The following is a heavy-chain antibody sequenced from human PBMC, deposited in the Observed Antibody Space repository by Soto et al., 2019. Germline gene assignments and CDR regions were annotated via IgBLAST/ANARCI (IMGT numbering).Heavy chain of an antibody. J-gene: IGHJ4*02. V-gene: IGHV3-23*01. CDR2: IGASGSST. D-gene: IGHD4-17*01. Sequence: GGSLRLSCAASGLTFSSYAMVWVRQTPAKGLEWVAIIGASGSSTDYLDSVKGRFTISRDNSRNILFLQMNSLRAGDTAIYYCASATTPTEYWGQGTQVTVSS. CDR3: ASATTPTEY. CDR1: GLTFSSYA.